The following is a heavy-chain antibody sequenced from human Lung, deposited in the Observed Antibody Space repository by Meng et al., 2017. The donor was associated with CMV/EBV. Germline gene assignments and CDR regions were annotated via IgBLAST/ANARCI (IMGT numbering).Heavy chain of an antibody. V-gene: IGHV5-51*01. CDR1: GYSFTSYW. D-gene: IGHD3-22*01. CDR2: IYPGDSDT. Sequence: SXKGSGYSFTSYWIGWVRQMPGKGLEWMGIIYPGDSDTRYSPSFQGQVTISADKSISTAYLQWSSLKASDTAMYYCARLKNYYDSSGYLNDAFDIWGQGTMVTVSS. J-gene: IGHJ3*02. CDR3: ARLKNYYDSSGYLNDAFDI.